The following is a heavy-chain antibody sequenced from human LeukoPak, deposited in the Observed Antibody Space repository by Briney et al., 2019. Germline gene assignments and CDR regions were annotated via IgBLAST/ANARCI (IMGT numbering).Heavy chain of an antibody. CDR3: ARDQGSGINYYYYYMDV. V-gene: IGHV3-20*04. D-gene: IGHD3-10*01. J-gene: IGHJ6*03. Sequence: GAGGSLRLSCAASGFTFDDYGMSWVRQAPGKGLEWVSGINWNGGSTGYADSVKGRFTISRDNAKNSLYLQMNSLRAEDTAVYYCARDQGSGINYYYYYMDVWGKGTTVTVSS. CDR2: INWNGGST. CDR1: GFTFDDYG.